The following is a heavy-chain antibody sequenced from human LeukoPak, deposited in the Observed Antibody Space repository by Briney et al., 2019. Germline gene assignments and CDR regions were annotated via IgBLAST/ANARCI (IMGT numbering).Heavy chain of an antibody. D-gene: IGHD6-19*01. V-gene: IGHV3-23*01. CDR1: GFTFSSYA. CDR3: AKDRIAVAPKSSVYDY. J-gene: IGHJ4*02. CDR2: ISGSGGST. Sequence: PGGSLRLSCAASGFTFSSYAMSWVRQAPGKGLEWVSAISGSGGSTYYADSVKGRFTISRDNSKNTLYLQMNGLRAEDTAVYYCAKDRIAVAPKSSVYDYWGQGTLVTVSS.